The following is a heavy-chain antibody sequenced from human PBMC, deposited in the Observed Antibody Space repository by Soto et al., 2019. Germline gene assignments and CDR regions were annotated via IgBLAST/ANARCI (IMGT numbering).Heavy chain of an antibody. V-gene: IGHV3-64D*06. CDR3: VKDRYVDY. CDR2: ISINGGST. J-gene: IGHJ4*02. CDR1: GFTISSYS. Sequence: GGSLRLSCSVLGFTISSYSMQWVRQAPGKGLQYVSSISINGGSTYYADCVKGRFTISRDNSKNTLYLQMSSLRVEDTAVYYCVKDRYVDYWGQGTLVTVSS.